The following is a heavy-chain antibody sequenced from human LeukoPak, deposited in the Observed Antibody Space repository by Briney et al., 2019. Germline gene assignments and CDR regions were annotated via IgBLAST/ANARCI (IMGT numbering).Heavy chain of an antibody. V-gene: IGHV4-31*03. CDR1: GGSISSGGYY. D-gene: IGHD3-22*01. J-gene: IGHJ4*02. Sequence: PSETLSLTCTVSGGSISSGGYYWSWLRQHPGKGLEWIGYIYYSGSTYYNPSLKSRVTISVDTSKNQFSLKLSSVTAADTAVYYCARTTQYYYDSSGPFDYWGQGTLVTVSS. CDR2: IYYSGST. CDR3: ARTTQYYYDSSGPFDY.